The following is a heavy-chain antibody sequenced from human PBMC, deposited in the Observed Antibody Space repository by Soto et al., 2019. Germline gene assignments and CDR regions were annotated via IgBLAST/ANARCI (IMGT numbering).Heavy chain of an antibody. Sequence: SETLSLTCTVSGGSISRYYWSWIRQPPGKGLEWIGYLYNTGSTIYNPSLKSRVTISVDTSKNQFSLKLNSLTAADTAVYYCARDLWGYCGTDCYPLDVWGQGTTLTVS. CDR3: ARDLWGYCGTDCYPLDV. J-gene: IGHJ6*02. CDR1: GGSISRYY. CDR2: LYNTGST. V-gene: IGHV4-59*01. D-gene: IGHD2-21*02.